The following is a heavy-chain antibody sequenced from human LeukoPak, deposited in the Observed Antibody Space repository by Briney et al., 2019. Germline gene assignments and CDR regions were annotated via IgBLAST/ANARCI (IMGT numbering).Heavy chain of an antibody. CDR3: ARDDAATARASGMDV. CDR1: GFTFSSDS. D-gene: IGHD6-6*01. V-gene: IGHV3-21*01. J-gene: IGHJ6*04. Sequence: GGSLRLSCAASGFTFSSDSMNWVRQAPGKGLEWVSYISESSSYTYYAKSVKGRFTISRDNAKNSLYLQVNSLRGEDTAVYYCARDDAATARASGMDVWGKGTTVTVSS. CDR2: ISESSSYT.